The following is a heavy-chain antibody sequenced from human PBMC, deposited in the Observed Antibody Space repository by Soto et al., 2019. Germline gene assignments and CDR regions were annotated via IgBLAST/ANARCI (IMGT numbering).Heavy chain of an antibody. CDR2: INHSGST. D-gene: IGHD3-10*01. V-gene: IGHV4-34*01. J-gene: IGHJ5*02. Sequence: SETLSLTCAVYGGSFSGYYWSWIRQPPGKGLEWIGEINHSGSTNYNPSLKSRVTISVDTSKNQFSLKLSSVTAADTAVYYCAREGSGSYSNWFDPWGQGTLVTVSS. CDR1: GGSFSGYY. CDR3: AREGSGSYSNWFDP.